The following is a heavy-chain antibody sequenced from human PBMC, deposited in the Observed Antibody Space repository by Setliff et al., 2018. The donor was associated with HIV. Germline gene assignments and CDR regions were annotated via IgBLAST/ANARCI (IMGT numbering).Heavy chain of an antibody. V-gene: IGHV4-30-2*01. CDR2: FYHSGNT. D-gene: IGHD1-1*01. Sequence: SETLSLTCASSGASISSGDYSWSWIRQPPGRDLEWIGYFYHSGNTYYSPSLHSRVTLSVDKSKNEFYLSLASVTAADTAVYYCARDRVEKGYLDSWGHGALVTVSS. CDR1: GASISSGDYS. CDR3: ARDRVEKGYLDS. J-gene: IGHJ4*01.